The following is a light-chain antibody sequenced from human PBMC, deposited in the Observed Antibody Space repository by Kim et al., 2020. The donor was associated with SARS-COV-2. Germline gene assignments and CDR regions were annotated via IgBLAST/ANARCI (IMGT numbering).Light chain of an antibody. CDR3: QQYNDWPLT. V-gene: IGKV3-15*01. J-gene: IGKJ4*01. CDR1: QSVSSN. Sequence: GSPGESATLSCRASQSVSSNLAWYQQKPGQAPRLLIYAASTRATSIPARFSGSGSGTEFTLTISSLQSEDFAVYYCQQYNDWPLTFGGGTKVDIK. CDR2: AAS.